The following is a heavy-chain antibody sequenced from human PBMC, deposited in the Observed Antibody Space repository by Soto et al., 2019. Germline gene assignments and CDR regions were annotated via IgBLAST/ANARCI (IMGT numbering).Heavy chain of an antibody. J-gene: IGHJ6*02. V-gene: IGHV3-23*01. Sequence: QSGGSLRLSCEASGFIFSTYSMTWVRQVPGKGLEWVAAVSPSGDSTYYADSLKGRLTISRDNSKNTVFLQMNSLSADDTGLYYCVKEPDVWGQG. CDR3: VKEPDV. CDR2: VSPSGDST. CDR1: GFIFSTYS.